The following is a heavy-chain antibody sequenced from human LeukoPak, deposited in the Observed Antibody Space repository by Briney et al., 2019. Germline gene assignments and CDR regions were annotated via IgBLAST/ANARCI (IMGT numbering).Heavy chain of an antibody. CDR3: ARELDRTYGLDY. D-gene: IGHD3-10*01. CDR2: IWYGGRDE. Sequence: GGSLRLSCAASGFTINRKVVHWVRQAPGKGLEWVAVIWYGGRDESYADSVKGRFTVSRDSSEDTVYLQMNRLRAEDTAVYYCARELDRTYGLDYWGQGTLVTVSS. V-gene: IGHV3-33*01. CDR1: GFTINRKV. J-gene: IGHJ4*02.